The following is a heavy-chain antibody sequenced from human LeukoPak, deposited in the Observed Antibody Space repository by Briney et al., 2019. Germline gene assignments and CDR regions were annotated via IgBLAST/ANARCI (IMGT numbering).Heavy chain of an antibody. V-gene: IGHV1-2*02. CDR3: ARDQYYGSGGHDY. D-gene: IGHD3-10*01. J-gene: IGHJ4*02. Sequence: ASVKVSCKASGYTFTGYYMHWVRQAPGQGLEWMGWINPNSGGTNYAQKFQGRVTMTRDTSISTAYMELSRLRSDDTAVYYCARDQYYGSGGHDYWGQGTLVTVSS. CDR1: GYTFTGYY. CDR2: INPNSGGT.